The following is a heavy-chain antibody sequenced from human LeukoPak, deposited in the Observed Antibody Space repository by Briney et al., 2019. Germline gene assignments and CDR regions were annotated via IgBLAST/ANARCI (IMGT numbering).Heavy chain of an antibody. Sequence: SVKVSCKASGGTFSSYAISWVRQAPGQGLEWMGGIIPIFGTANYAQKFQGRVTMTRDTSISTAYMELSRLRSDDTAVYYCARDPPNGLHAFDIWGQGTMVTVSS. CDR1: GGTFSSYA. J-gene: IGHJ3*02. D-gene: IGHD2-8*01. V-gene: IGHV1-69*05. CDR3: ARDPPNGLHAFDI. CDR2: IIPIFGTA.